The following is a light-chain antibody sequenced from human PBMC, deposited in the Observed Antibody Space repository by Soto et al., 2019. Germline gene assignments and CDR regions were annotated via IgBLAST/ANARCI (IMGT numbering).Light chain of an antibody. CDR2: GAS. CDR3: QHDYNLLT. CDR1: QRVSSSY. J-gene: IGKJ4*01. V-gene: IGKV3D-7*01. Sequence: EIVLTQSPCTLSFSPWERSALSCMASQRVSSSYLAWYQQKPGQAPRLLIYGASSRATGIPARFSGSGSETDFTLTVSSLQPEDFAVYYCQHDYNLLTFGGGTKVDIK.